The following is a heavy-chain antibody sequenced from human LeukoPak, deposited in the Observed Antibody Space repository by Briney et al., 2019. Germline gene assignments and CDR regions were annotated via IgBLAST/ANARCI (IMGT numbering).Heavy chain of an antibody. J-gene: IGHJ4*02. V-gene: IGHV3-23*01. CDR2: ITSSGTT. CDR1: GFTFSSYE. Sequence: GGSLRLSCAASGFTFSSYEMNWVRQAPGKGLEWVSSITSSGTTNYADSVKDRFVISRDNSKDTLFLQMNSLRVEDTAVYYCANSGSYSIYWGQGTLVTVSS. D-gene: IGHD1-26*01. CDR3: ANSGSYSIY.